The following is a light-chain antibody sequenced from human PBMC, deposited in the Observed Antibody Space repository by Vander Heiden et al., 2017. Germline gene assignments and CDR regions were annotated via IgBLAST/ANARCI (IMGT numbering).Light chain of an antibody. CDR3: QWCSAWPLT. V-gene: IGKV3-11*01. CDR2: DAS. Sequence: EIVLTQSPATLSLSPGERATLSCIASQSVSYHLGWYQQKPGQAPRLLIDDASDRATGIPATFSGSRSETDFTLTMSILEPEDSRVYYCQWCSAWPLTFPGEARANIK. J-gene: IGKJ4*01. CDR1: QSVSYH.